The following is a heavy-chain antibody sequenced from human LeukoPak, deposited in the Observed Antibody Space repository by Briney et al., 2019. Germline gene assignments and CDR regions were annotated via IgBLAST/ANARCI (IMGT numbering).Heavy chain of an antibody. CDR1: GYTLTELS. Sequence: ASVKVSCKVSGYTLTELSMHWVRQAPGQGLEWMGWINPNSGGTNYAQKFQGRVTMTRDTSISTAYMELSRLRSDDTAVYYCARNSRELLQYFDYWGQGTLVTVSS. V-gene: IGHV1-2*02. CDR2: INPNSGGT. CDR3: ARNSRELLQYFDY. J-gene: IGHJ4*02. D-gene: IGHD1-26*01.